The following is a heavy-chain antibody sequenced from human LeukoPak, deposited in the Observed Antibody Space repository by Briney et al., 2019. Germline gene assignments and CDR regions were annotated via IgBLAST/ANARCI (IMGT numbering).Heavy chain of an antibody. CDR1: GFTFDTYP. J-gene: IGHJ4*02. D-gene: IGHD5-24*01. CDR3: ARSGYNRFDY. CDR2: ISSNRDTI. V-gene: IGHV3-48*01. Sequence: GGSLRLSCAAAGFTFDTYPMNWVRQAPGRGLEWISYISSNRDTIYYAASVKGHFTISRDNSKSTLYLQMNSLRAEDTAIYYCARSGYNRFDYWGQGTLVTVSS.